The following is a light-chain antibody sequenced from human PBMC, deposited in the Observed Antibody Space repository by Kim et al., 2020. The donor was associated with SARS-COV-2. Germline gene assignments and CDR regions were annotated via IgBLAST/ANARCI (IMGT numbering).Light chain of an antibody. Sequence: DIVMTQSPATLSVSPGERATLSCRASQTITNSLAWYQHKPGQPPRLLIYGASTRATDLPARFSGSGSETEFTLTITSLQSEDFAVYFCQEYKDWPLTFGGGTKLEI. V-gene: IGKV3-15*01. J-gene: IGKJ4*01. CDR2: GAS. CDR3: QEYKDWPLT. CDR1: QTITNS.